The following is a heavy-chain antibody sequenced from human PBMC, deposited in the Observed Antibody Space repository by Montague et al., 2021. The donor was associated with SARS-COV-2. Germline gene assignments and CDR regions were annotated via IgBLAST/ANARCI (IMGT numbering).Heavy chain of an antibody. CDR2: ISSSSSYI. V-gene: IGHV3-21*01. D-gene: IGHD3-22*01. Sequence: SLSLSCAASGFTFSSYSMNWVRQAPGKGLEWVSSISSSSSYIYYADSVKARFTISRDNAKNSLYLQMNSLRAEDTAVYYCARDGDYYDSSGILDYWGQGTLVTVSS. CDR3: ARDGDYYDSSGILDY. CDR1: GFTFSSYS. J-gene: IGHJ4*02.